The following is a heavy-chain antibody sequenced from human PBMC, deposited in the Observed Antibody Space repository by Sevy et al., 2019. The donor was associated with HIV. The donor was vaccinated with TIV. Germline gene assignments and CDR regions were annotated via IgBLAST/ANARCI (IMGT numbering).Heavy chain of an antibody. CDR3: VRDKELGASILDL. V-gene: IGHV3-7*03. D-gene: IGHD1-26*01. CDR2: IKQDGYET. CDR1: GFNFRNSW. J-gene: IGHJ4*02. Sequence: GGSLRLSCAASGFNFRNSWMAWVRQTPGKGLEFLADIKQDGYETYYVDSVKGRFTISRDNAKNSLHLQMNSLRAEDAAIYFCVRDKELGASILDLWGQLTPVTVSS.